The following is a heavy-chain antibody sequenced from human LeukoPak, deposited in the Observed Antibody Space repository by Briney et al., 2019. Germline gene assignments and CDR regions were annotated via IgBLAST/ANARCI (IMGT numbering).Heavy chain of an antibody. V-gene: IGHV4-31*03. CDR1: GGSISSGGYY. CDR3: ARLYSSGWYYDY. J-gene: IGHJ4*02. D-gene: IGHD6-19*01. CDR2: IYYSGST. Sequence: SETLSLTCTVSGGSISSGGYYWSWIRQHPGKGLEWIGYIYYSGSTYYNPSLKSRVTISVDTSKNQFSLKLSSVTAADTAVYYCARLYSSGWYYDYWGQGTLVTVSS.